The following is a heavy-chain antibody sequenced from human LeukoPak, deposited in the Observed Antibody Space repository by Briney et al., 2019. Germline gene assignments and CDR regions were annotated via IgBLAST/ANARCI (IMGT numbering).Heavy chain of an antibody. D-gene: IGHD2-2*01. CDR3: ARDPGYCSSTSCYSYFDY. CDR1: GGSISCYY. Sequence: SETLSLTCTVSGGSISCYYWSWIRQPPGKGLEWIGYIYYSGSTNYNPSLKSRVTISVDTSKNQFSLKLSSVTAADTAVYYCARDPGYCSSTSCYSYFDYWGQGTLVTVSS. CDR2: IYYSGST. V-gene: IGHV4-59*01. J-gene: IGHJ4*02.